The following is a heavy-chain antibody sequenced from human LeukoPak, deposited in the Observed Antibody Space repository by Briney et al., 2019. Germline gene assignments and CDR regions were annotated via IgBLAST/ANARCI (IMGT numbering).Heavy chain of an antibody. Sequence: PGGSLRLSCAASGFTFSSYWMHWVRQGPGKGLVWVSRINSDGSSTSYADSVKGRFTISRDNAKNTLYLQMNSLRAEDTAVYNCAKDRRRDDVLTGSFSDWGQGTLVTVSS. V-gene: IGHV3-74*01. J-gene: IGHJ4*02. CDR2: INSDGSST. CDR1: GFTFSSYW. D-gene: IGHD3-9*01. CDR3: AKDRRRDDVLTGSFSD.